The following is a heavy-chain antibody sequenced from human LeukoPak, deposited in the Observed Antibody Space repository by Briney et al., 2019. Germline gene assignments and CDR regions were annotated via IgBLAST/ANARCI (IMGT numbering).Heavy chain of an antibody. D-gene: IGHD3-22*01. V-gene: IGHV1-2*02. J-gene: IGHJ3*02. CDR2: INPNSGGT. CDR1: GYTFTGYY. CDR3: ARGSLTMIAGWHAFDI. Sequence: ASVKVFCKASGYTFTGYYMHWVRQAPGQGLEWMGWINPNSGGTNYAQKFQGRATMTRDTSISTAYMELSRLRSDDTAVYYCARGSLTMIAGWHAFDIWGQGTMVTVSS.